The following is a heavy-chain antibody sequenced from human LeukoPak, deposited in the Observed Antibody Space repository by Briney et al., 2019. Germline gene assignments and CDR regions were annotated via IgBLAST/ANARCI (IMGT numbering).Heavy chain of an antibody. CDR2: INPSGGST. CDR3: ARVGVVAATPVAFDI. CDR1: GYTFTSYY. J-gene: IGHJ3*02. Sequence: ASVKVSCKASGYTFTSYYMYWVRQAPGQGLEWMGIINPSGGSTSYAQKFQGRVTMTRDTSTSTVYMELSSLRSEDTAVYYCARVGVVAATPVAFDIWGQGTMVTVSS. V-gene: IGHV1-46*01. D-gene: IGHD2-15*01.